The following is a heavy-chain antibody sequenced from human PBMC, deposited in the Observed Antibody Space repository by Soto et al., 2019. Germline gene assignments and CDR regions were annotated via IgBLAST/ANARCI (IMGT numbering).Heavy chain of an antibody. CDR1: GFTFSSYW. V-gene: IGHV3-74*01. CDR3: AREERLGDFWSGYRNWFDP. D-gene: IGHD3-3*01. J-gene: IGHJ5*02. CDR2: INSDGSST. Sequence: EVQLVESGGGLVQPGGSLRLSCAASGFTFSSYWMHWVRQAPGKGLVWVSRINSDGSSTSYADSVKGRFTISRDNAKNTLYLQMNSLRAEDTAVYYCAREERLGDFWSGYRNWFDPWGQGTLVTVSS.